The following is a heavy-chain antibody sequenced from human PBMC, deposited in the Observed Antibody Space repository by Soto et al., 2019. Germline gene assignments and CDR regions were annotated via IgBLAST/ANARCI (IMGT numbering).Heavy chain of an antibody. V-gene: IGHV3-30-3*01. CDR1: GFTFSSYA. CDR2: ISYDGSNK. Sequence: GXSLILSCAASGFTFSSYAMHCVRQAPCKGLEWVAVISYDGSNKYYADSVKGRFTISRDNSKNTLYLQMNSLRAEDTAVYYCARDYGDYYFDYWGQGTLVTVSS. J-gene: IGHJ4*02. D-gene: IGHD4-17*01. CDR3: ARDYGDYYFDY.